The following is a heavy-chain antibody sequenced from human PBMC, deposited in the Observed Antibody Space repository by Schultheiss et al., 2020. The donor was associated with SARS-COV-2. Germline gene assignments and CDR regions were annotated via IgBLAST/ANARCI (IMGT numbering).Heavy chain of an antibody. J-gene: IGHJ6*02. CDR2: INPDSGGT. CDR3: AKDIRGGYSSGWYKVRYYYYGMDV. V-gene: IGHV1-2*06. D-gene: IGHD6-19*01. Sequence: ASVKVSCKTSGYIFTYHYIHWVRQAPGQGLEWMGRINPDSGGTNYAQKFQGRVTMTRDTSISTAYMELSRLRSEDTALYYCAKDIRGGYSSGWYKVRYYYYGMDVWGQGTTVTVSS. CDR1: GYIFTYHY.